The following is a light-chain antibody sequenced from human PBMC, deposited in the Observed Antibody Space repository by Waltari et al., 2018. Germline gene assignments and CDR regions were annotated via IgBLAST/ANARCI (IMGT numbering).Light chain of an antibody. CDR1: QGSSSY. CDR3: RQVNSYPFT. V-gene: IGKV1-9*01. Sequence: IQLTQSPLSLSASVGDRVTITGRASQGSSSYLSWYQQKAGRAPKRLIYGGSTLPNGVPSRFSGSGFGTDFTLTISSLQPEDFATYYCRQVNSYPFTFGPGTTVDIK. CDR2: GGS. J-gene: IGKJ3*01.